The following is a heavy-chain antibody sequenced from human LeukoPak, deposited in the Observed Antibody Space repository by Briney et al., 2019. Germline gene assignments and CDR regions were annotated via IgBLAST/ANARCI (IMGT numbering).Heavy chain of an antibody. D-gene: IGHD6-19*01. CDR1: GFTFSSYG. Sequence: PGRSLRLSCAASGFTFSSYGMHWVRQAPGKGLEWVAVIWYDGSNKYYADSVKGRFTISRDNSKNTLYLQMNSLRAEDTAVYYCARHRYSSAWSVVDYWGQGTLVTVSS. CDR3: ARHRYSSAWSVVDY. CDR2: IWYDGSNK. J-gene: IGHJ4*02. V-gene: IGHV3-33*01.